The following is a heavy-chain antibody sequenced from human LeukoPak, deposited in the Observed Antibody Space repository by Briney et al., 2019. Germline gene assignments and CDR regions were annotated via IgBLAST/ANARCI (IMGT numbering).Heavy chain of an antibody. V-gene: IGHV1-18*01. Sequence: ASVKVSCTASGYTFTSYGINWVRQAPGQGLEWMGWISAYDGNTKYSQEFQGRVTMTRNTSISTAYMELSSLRSEDTAVYCCARTISYYDILTGYISSGYYHYYFDYWGQGTLVTVSS. CDR1: GYTFTSYG. CDR3: ARTISYYDILTGYISSGYYHYYFDY. D-gene: IGHD3-9*01. CDR2: ISAYDGNT. J-gene: IGHJ4*02.